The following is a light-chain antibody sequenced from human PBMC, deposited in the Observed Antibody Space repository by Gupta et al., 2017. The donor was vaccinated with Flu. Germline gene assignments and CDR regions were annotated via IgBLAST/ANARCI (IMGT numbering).Light chain of an antibody. V-gene: IGLV1-40*01. J-gene: IGLJ1*01. CDR2: GNS. CDR1: TSTIGAGYD. CDR3: QSYDSSLSGYV. Sequence: TISSTGGTSTIGAGYDVHWYQQLPGTAPNLLIYGNSNRPSGVPDRFSGSKSGTSASLAITGLQAEDEADYYCQSYDSSLSGYVFGTGTKVTVL.